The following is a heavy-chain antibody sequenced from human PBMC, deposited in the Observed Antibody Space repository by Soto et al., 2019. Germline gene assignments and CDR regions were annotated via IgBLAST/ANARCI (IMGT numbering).Heavy chain of an antibody. CDR2: IYSGGST. V-gene: IGHV3-53*01. CDR3: ARVFRGSWYKGGGCAFAV. J-gene: IGHJ3*01. Sequence: EVQLVESGGGLIQPGGSLRLSCAASGFTVSSNYMSWVRQAPGKGLEWVSVIYSGGSTYYADSVKGRFTISRDNSKNTLYLQMNSLRAEDTAVYYCARVFRGSWYKGGGCAFAVWGQGTMVTVSS. CDR1: GFTVSSNY. D-gene: IGHD6-13*01.